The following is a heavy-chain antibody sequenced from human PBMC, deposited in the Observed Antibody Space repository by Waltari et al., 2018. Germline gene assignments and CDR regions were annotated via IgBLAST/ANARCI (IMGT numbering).Heavy chain of an antibody. V-gene: IGHV3-23*01. J-gene: IGHJ4*02. CDR2: ISGSGATP. Sequence: EGRLLESAGGLVQPGGALRLSCTASGFHFVGCAMSWVRQAPGGGLEWVASISGSGATPCYADSVKGRFTIVRDNSKDTFYLQMNSLRVDDSAVYYCAKGSRGYTNYFFDYWGQGALVTVSS. D-gene: IGHD3-16*02. CDR3: AKGSRGYTNYFFDY. CDR1: GFHFVGCA.